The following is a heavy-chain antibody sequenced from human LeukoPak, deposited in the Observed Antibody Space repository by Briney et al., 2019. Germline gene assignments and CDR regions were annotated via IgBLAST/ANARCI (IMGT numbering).Heavy chain of an antibody. D-gene: IGHD6-19*01. V-gene: IGHV3-30*02. Sequence: GGSLRLSCAASGFTFSTYGMHWVRQAPGKGLEWVAFIRYDGSNKYYADSVKGRFTISRDNSKNTLYLQMNSLRPEDTAVYYCAKDFSSGWSSFGYYMDVWGKGTTVTVSS. CDR3: AKDFSSGWSSFGYYMDV. CDR1: GFTFSTYG. CDR2: IRYDGSNK. J-gene: IGHJ6*03.